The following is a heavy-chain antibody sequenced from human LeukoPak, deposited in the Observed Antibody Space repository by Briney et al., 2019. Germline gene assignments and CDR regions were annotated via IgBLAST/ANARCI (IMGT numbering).Heavy chain of an antibody. J-gene: IGHJ4*02. CDR3: VRDFRSADY. CDR2: ICPDGTVT. CDR1: GFSFSNYC. V-gene: IGHV3-74*01. Sequence: GGSLRLSCAASGFSFSNYCMHWVRQAPGKGPMWVSRICPDGTVTNYADSVKARFSISRDNARNTVYLQMNRLRAEDTAVYYCVRDFRSADYWGQGTLVTVSS.